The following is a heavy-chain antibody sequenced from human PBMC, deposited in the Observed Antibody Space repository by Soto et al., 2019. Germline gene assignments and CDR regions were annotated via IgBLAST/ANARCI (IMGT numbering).Heavy chain of an antibody. V-gene: IGHV2-26*01. J-gene: IGHJ6*02. Sequence: SGPTLVNPTDTLTLTCTVSGFSLSNARMGVSWIRQPPGKALEWLAHIFSNDEKSYSTSLKSRLTISKDTSKSQVVLTMTNMDPVDTATYYCVRDVEMATITDYYYGMDVWGQGTTVTVSS. CDR3: VRDVEMATITDYYYGMDV. D-gene: IGHD5-12*01. CDR2: IFSNDEK. CDR1: GFSLSNARMG.